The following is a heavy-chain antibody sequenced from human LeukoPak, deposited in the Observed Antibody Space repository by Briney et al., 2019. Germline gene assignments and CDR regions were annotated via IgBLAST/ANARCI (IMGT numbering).Heavy chain of an antibody. V-gene: IGHV4-59*08. CDR3: ARASPWIQLWVPYFDY. Sequence: SETLSLTCTVSGGSISSYYWSWIRQPPGKGLEWIGYIYYSGSTNYNPSLKSRVTISVDTSKNQFSLKLSSVTAADTAVYYCARASPWIQLWVPYFDYWGQGTLVTVSS. J-gene: IGHJ4*02. CDR2: IYYSGST. CDR1: GGSISSYY. D-gene: IGHD5-18*01.